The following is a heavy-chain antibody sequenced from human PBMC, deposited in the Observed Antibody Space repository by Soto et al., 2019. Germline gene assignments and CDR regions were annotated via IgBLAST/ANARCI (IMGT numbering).Heavy chain of an antibody. D-gene: IGHD3-10*01. V-gene: IGHV3-30-3*01. CDR2: ISYDGSNK. J-gene: IGHJ6*02. CDR1: GFTFSSYA. CDR3: ARDRADV. Sequence: QVQLVESGGGVVQPGRSLRLSCAASGFTFSSYAMHWVRQAPGKGLEWVAVISYDGSNKYYADSVKGRFTISRDNSKNTLYLQMNSLRAEDTAVYYCARDRADVWGQGTTVTVSS.